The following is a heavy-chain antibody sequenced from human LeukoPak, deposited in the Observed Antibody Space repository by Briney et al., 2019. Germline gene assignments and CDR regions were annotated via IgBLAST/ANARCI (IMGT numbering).Heavy chain of an antibody. J-gene: IGHJ4*02. D-gene: IGHD5-18*01. Sequence: ASVKVSCKASGYIFTDYHIHWVRQAPGQGLEWMGRINPNSGGTNYAQKFQGRVTMTRDTSISTAYMELSRLRSDDTAVYYCARAQDGGYGSFDYWGQGTLVTVSS. CDR2: INPNSGGT. CDR1: GYIFTDYH. V-gene: IGHV1-2*06. CDR3: ARAQDGGYGSFDY.